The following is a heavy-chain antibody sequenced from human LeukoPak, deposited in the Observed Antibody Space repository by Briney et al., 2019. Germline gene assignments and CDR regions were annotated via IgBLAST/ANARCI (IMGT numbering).Heavy chain of an antibody. CDR2: ISTSSIYI. CDR1: GFIFSSYS. D-gene: IGHD4-23*01. Sequence: GGSLRLSCAASGFIFSSYSMNWVRQAPGKGLEWVSSISTSSIYIYYADSVKGRFTISRDNAKNSLYLQMNSLRAEDTAVYYCARGQDTVVTSRDAFDIWGQGTMVTVSS. J-gene: IGHJ3*02. V-gene: IGHV3-21*01. CDR3: ARGQDTVVTSRDAFDI.